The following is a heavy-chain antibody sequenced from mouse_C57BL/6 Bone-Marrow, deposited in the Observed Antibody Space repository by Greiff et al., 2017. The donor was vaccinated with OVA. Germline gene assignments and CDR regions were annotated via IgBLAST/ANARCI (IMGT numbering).Heavy chain of an antibody. CDR3: AREGGYYDGAMDY. J-gene: IGHJ4*01. CDR2: INPRNGGT. D-gene: IGHD2-3*01. V-gene: IGHV1-53*01. CDR1: GYTFTSYW. Sequence: QVQLQQPGTELVKPGASVKLSCKASGYTFTSYWMHWVKQRPGQGLEWIGNINPRNGGTNYNEKFKSKATLTVDKSSSTAYMQLSSLTSEDSAVYYCAREGGYYDGAMDYWGQGTSVTVSS.